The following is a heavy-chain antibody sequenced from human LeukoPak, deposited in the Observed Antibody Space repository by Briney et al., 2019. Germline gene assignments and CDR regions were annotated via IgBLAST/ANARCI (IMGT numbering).Heavy chain of an antibody. CDR1: RYTLTELS. V-gene: IGHV1-24*01. CDR2: FDPEDGET. D-gene: IGHD1-26*01. J-gene: IGHJ4*02. Sequence: ASVKVSCKVSRYTLTELSMHWVRQAPGKGLEWMGGFDPEDGETIYAQKFQGRVTMTEDTSTDTAYMELSSLRSEDTAVYYCATVGPIVGASLDYWGQGTLVTVSS. CDR3: ATVGPIVGASLDY.